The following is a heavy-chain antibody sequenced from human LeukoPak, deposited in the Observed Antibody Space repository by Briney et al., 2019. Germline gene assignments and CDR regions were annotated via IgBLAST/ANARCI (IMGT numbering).Heavy chain of an antibody. V-gene: IGHV3-11*01. CDR2: ISSSGSTI. D-gene: IGHD6-13*01. Sequence: GRTLRLSCAASGLTFSDYYKSWIRQAPGKGLEWVSYISSSGSTIYYADSVKGRFTISRDNAKNSLYLQMNSLRAEGTAVYYCARDQMKGIAAAGTGFDYWGQGTLVTVSS. J-gene: IGHJ4*02. CDR3: ARDQMKGIAAAGTGFDY. CDR1: GLTFSDYY.